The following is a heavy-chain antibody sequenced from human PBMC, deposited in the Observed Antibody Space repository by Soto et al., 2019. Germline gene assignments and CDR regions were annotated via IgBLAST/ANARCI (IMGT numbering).Heavy chain of an antibody. CDR1: GFTFSSYA. J-gene: IGHJ6*03. Sequence: GGSLRLSCAASGFTFSSYAMSWVRQAPGKGLEWVSAISGSGGSTYYADSVKGRFTISRDNSKNTPYLQMNSLRAEDTAVYYCAKDKQWLVSGNMDVWGKGTTVTVSS. D-gene: IGHD6-19*01. CDR3: AKDKQWLVSGNMDV. V-gene: IGHV3-23*01. CDR2: ISGSGGST.